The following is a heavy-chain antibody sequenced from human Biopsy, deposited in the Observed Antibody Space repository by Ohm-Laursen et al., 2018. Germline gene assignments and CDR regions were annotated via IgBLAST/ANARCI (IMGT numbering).Heavy chain of an antibody. J-gene: IGHJ4*02. Sequence: TLSLTCTVSGDSINSSYWSWIRQAPGKGLEGIGFISNSGNTNYNPSLKSRVTISADTSKSQFSLKLGSVTVADTAVFYCARRGSGGRSFDYWGQGSLVTVSS. CDR1: GDSINSSY. CDR2: ISNSGNT. CDR3: ARRGSGGRSFDY. D-gene: IGHD2-15*01. V-gene: IGHV4-59*08.